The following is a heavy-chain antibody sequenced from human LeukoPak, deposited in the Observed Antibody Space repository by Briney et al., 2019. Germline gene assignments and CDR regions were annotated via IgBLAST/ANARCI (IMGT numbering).Heavy chain of an antibody. CDR2: ISGSGGST. CDR3: AKDDPDHTLIAAVGMD. D-gene: IGHD6-13*01. V-gene: IGHV3-23*01. Sequence: GGSLRLSCAASGFTFSSYAMSWVRQAPGKGLEWVSAISGSGGSTYYADSVKGRFTISRDNSKNTLYLQMNSLRAEDTAVFYCAKDDPDHTLIAAVGMDWGQGTPVTVSS. J-gene: IGHJ4*02. CDR1: GFTFSSYA.